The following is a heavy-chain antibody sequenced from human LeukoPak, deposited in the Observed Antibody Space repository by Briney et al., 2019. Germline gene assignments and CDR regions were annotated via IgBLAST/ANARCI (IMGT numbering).Heavy chain of an antibody. CDR1: GGSISYCY. D-gene: IGHD3-22*01. Sequence: SETLSLTCTVSGGSISYCYWSWIRQPPGKGLEWIGYIYYSGSTKYNPSLKSQITISVDTSKNQFSLKLSSVTAADTAMYYCARQHYYDRSGYYPLYYFDYWGQGALVTVSS. CDR2: IYYSGST. J-gene: IGHJ4*02. CDR3: ARQHYYDRSGYYPLYYFDY. V-gene: IGHV4-59*08.